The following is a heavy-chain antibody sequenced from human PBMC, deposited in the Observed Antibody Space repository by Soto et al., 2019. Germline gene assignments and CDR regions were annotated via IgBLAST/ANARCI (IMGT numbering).Heavy chain of an antibody. CDR3: ARDKITGLFDY. CDR1: GGSISSYY. CDR2: IYYSGST. V-gene: IGHV4-59*12. J-gene: IGHJ4*02. D-gene: IGHD2-8*02. Sequence: SETLSLTCTVSGGSISSYYWSWIRQPPGKGLEWIGYIYYSGSTNYNPSLKSRVTISVDTSKNQFSLKLTSVTAADTAVYYCARDKITGLFDYWGQGSLVTVSS.